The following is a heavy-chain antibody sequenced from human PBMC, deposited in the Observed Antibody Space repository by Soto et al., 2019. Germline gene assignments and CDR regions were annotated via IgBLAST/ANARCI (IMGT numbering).Heavy chain of an antibody. CDR3: ARAVGYSYGLYYFDY. V-gene: IGHV4-59*01. J-gene: IGHJ4*02. D-gene: IGHD5-18*01. CDR1: GGSISSYY. Sequence: PSETLSLTCTVSGGSISSYYWSWIRQPPGKGLEWIGYIYYSGSTNYNPSLKSRVTISVDTSKNQFSLKLSSVTAADTAVYYCARAVGYSYGLYYFDYWGQGTRVTVSS. CDR2: IYYSGST.